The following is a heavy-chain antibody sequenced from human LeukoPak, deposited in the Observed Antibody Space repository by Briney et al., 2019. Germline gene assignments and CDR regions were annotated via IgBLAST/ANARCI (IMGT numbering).Heavy chain of an antibody. V-gene: IGHV3-53*01. D-gene: IGHD4-11*01. CDR1: GFTVSSSY. CDR3: ARMTTVTNYGMDV. J-gene: IGHJ6*02. CDR2: IYSGGST. Sequence: GGSLRLSCAASGFTVSSSYTSWVRQAPGKGLEWVSVIYSGGSTYYADSVKGRFTISRDNSKNTLYLQMNSLRAEDTAVYYCARMTTVTNYGMDVWGQGTAVTVSS.